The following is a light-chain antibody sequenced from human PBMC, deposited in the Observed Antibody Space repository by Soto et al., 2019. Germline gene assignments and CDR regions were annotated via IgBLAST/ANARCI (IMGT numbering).Light chain of an antibody. CDR3: SSYTSSYTLGV. CDR1: SSDVGGYNY. CDR2: EVT. V-gene: IGLV2-14*01. Sequence: QAVVTQPASVSGSPGQSITISCTGTSSDVGGYNYVSWYQQHPGKAPKLMIYEVTNRPSGVSNRFSGSKSGNTASLTISGLQAEDEADYYCSSYTSSYTLGVFGTGTKVTVL. J-gene: IGLJ1*01.